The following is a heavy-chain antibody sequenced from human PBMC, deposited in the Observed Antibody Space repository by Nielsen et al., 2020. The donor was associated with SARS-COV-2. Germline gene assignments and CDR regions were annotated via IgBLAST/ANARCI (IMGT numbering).Heavy chain of an antibody. CDR1: GFTFSDYY. CDR2: ISSSSSYA. V-gene: IGHV3-11*05. J-gene: IGHJ3*02. D-gene: IGHD4-17*01. CDR3: ARGDYLDYGDLRGAFDI. Sequence: GGSLRLSCAASGFTFSDYYMSWIRQAPGKGLEWVSYISSSSSYAKYADSVKGRFTISRDNAKNSLYLQMNSLRAEDTAVYYCARGDYLDYGDLRGAFDIWGQGTMVTVSS.